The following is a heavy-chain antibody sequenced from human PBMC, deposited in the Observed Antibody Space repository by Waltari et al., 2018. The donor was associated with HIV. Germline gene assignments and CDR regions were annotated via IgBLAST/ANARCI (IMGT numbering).Heavy chain of an antibody. V-gene: IGHV3-21*03. D-gene: IGHD3-16*02. J-gene: IGHJ4*02. CDR1: GFTFSTYN. Sequence: EVQLVESGGGLVKPGGSLRLSCAASGFTFSTYNMNWVRQAPGKGRELVSSIGSVGSYKYYPDVFKGRFTISRDNAKNSLYLQMNSLRAEDTAVYYCAGGGYDYAWGTYRPFDYWGQGTLVTVSS. CDR2: IGSVGSYK. CDR3: AGGGYDYAWGTYRPFDY.